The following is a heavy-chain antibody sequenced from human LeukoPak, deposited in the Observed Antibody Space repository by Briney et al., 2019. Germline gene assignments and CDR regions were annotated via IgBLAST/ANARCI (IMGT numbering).Heavy chain of an antibody. CDR3: AREEDDFWRGPLFDY. CDR1: GFTFDDYG. CDR2: INWNGGST. J-gene: IGHJ4*02. D-gene: IGHD3-3*01. V-gene: IGHV3-20*04. Sequence: GGSLRLSCAASGFTFDDYGMSWVRQAPGKGLEWVSGINWNGGSTGYADSVKGRFTIFRDNAKNSLYLQMNSLRAEDTALYYCAREEDDFWRGPLFDYWGQGTLVTVSS.